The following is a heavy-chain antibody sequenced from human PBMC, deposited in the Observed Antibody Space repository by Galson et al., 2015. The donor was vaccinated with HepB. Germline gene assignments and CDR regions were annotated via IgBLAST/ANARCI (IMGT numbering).Heavy chain of an antibody. CDR1: GGTFSSA. V-gene: IGHV1-69*04. D-gene: IGHD6-25*01. J-gene: IGHJ4*02. Sequence: SVKVSCKASGGTFSSAISWVRQAPGQGLEWMGRIIPIPGIANYAQKFQGRATITADKSTSTAYMELSSLTSEDTAVYYCARNSGGYDLGPRDWGQGTLVTVSS. CDR3: ARNSGGYDLGPRD. CDR2: IIPIPGIA.